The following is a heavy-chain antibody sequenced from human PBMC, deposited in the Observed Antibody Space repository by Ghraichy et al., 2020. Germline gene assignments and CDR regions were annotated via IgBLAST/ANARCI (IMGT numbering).Heavy chain of an antibody. D-gene: IGHD6-13*01. J-gene: IGHJ4*02. CDR3: VTSRWYGIYPDY. V-gene: IGHV4-34*01. CDR2: YNHVGGI. CDR1: GVSFTDYY. Sequence: ETLSLTCAVYGVSFTDYYWTWIRQSPGKGLEWIGEYNHVGGIKYNPSLSGRVSISLDTSRREVSLKVSPVSAADTAVYYCVTSRWYGIYPDYWGQGTLVTVSS.